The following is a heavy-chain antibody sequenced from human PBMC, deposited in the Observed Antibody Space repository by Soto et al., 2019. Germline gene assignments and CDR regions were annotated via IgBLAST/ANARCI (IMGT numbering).Heavy chain of an antibody. D-gene: IGHD3-3*01. CDR2: IYYSGST. CDR3: ARQALITIFGVVPNWFDP. J-gene: IGHJ5*02. CDR1: GGSISSSSYY. Sequence: QLQLQESGPGLVKPSETLSLTCTVSGGSISSSSYYWGWIRQPPGKGLEWIGSIYYSGSTYYNPSLKSRFTISVDTSKNQFSLKLSSVTAADTAVYYCARQALITIFGVVPNWFDPWGQGTLVTVSS. V-gene: IGHV4-39*01.